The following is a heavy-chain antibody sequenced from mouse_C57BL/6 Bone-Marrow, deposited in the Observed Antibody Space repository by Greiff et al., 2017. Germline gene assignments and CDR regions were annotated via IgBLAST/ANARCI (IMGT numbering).Heavy chain of an antibody. V-gene: IGHV2-2*01. CDR3: ARMRDYYYGSVWYFDV. Sequence: QVHVKQSGPGLVQPSQSLSITCTVSGFSLTSYGVHWVRQSPGKGLEWLGVIWSGGSTDYNAAFISRLSISKDNSKSQVFFKMNSLQADDTAIYYCARMRDYYYGSVWYFDVWGTGTTVTVSS. J-gene: IGHJ1*03. CDR2: IWSGGST. CDR1: GFSLTSYG. D-gene: IGHD1-1*01.